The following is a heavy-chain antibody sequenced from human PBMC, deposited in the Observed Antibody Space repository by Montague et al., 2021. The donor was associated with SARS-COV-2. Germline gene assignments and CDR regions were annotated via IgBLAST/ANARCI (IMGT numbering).Heavy chain of an antibody. V-gene: IGHV3-30-3*01. Sequence: SLRLSCAASGFTFSSYAMHWVRQAPGKGLEWVAVISYDGSNKYYADSVKGRFTISRDNSKNTLYLQMNSLRAEDTAVYYCARVLGGYYGMDVWGQGNPGHRLL. J-gene: IGHJ6*02. D-gene: IGHD2/OR15-2a*01. CDR3: ARVLGGYYGMDV. CDR2: ISYDGSNK. CDR1: GFTFSSYA.